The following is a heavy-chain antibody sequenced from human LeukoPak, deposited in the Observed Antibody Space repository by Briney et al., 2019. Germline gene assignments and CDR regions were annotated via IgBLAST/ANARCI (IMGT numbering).Heavy chain of an antibody. D-gene: IGHD2-21*01. CDR3: AGPSPIPDYYFGMDV. J-gene: IGHJ6*02. CDR1: GFTFSTYW. Sequence: PGGSLSLSCTASGFTFSTYWMHWVRQAPGKGLVWVSRINTDGSSTTYADSVRGRFTVSRDNAKNTLYLQMNSLSAEDTAVYYCAGPSPIPDYYFGMDVWGQGTTVTVSS. CDR2: INTDGSST. V-gene: IGHV3-74*03.